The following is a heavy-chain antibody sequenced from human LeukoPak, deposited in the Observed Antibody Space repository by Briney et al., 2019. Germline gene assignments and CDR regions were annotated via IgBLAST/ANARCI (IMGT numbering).Heavy chain of an antibody. CDR1: GGSFSGYY. CDR3: ARDRGYSSGWYVLGPDY. J-gene: IGHJ4*02. CDR2: INHSGST. V-gene: IGHV4-34*01. D-gene: IGHD6-19*01. Sequence: SETLSLTCAVYGGSFSGYYWSWIRQPPGKGLEWIGEINHSGSTNYNPSLKSRVTISVDTSKNQFSLKLSSVTAADTAAYYCARDRGYSSGWYVLGPDYWGQGTLVTVSS.